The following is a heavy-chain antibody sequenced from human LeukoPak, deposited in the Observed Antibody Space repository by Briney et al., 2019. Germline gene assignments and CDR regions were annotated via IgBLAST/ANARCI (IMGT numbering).Heavy chain of an antibody. D-gene: IGHD4/OR15-4a*01. J-gene: IGHJ4*02. Sequence: SVKVSCKAPGGTFNTDAFSWVRQAPGQGLEWMGGIIPLLGTANYAQKFQDRVTITADESTSTVYMEMSSLRSEDTAVYYCAKDMVDGGWGQGTLVTVSS. CDR2: IIPLLGTA. V-gene: IGHV1-69*13. CDR1: GGTFNTDA. CDR3: AKDMVDGG.